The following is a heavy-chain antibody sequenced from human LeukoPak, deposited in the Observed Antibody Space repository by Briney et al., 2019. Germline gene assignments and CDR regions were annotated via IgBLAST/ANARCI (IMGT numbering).Heavy chain of an antibody. CDR3: AKEGHYYDSSGYYVWFDP. CDR1: GFTFSSYA. D-gene: IGHD3-22*01. CDR2: ISGSGGST. J-gene: IGHJ5*02. Sequence: GGSLRLSCAASGFTFSSYAMSWVRQAPGKGLEWVSAISGSGGSTYYADSVKGRFTISRDNSKNTLHLQMNSLRAEDTAVYYCAKEGHYYDSSGYYVWFDPWGQGTLVTVSS. V-gene: IGHV3-23*01.